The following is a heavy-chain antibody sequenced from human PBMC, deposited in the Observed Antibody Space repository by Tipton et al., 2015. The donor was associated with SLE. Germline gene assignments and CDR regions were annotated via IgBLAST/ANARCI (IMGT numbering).Heavy chain of an antibody. CDR3: ARHGTTVTTDPRNWFDP. D-gene: IGHD4-17*01. CDR2: IYPGDSDT. J-gene: IGHJ5*02. CDR1: GYSFTSYW. Sequence: QSGAEVKKPGESLKISCKGSGYSFTSYWIGWVRQMPGKGLEWMGIIYPGDSDTRYSPSFQGQVTISADKSISTAYLQWSSLKASDTAMYYCARHGTTVTTDPRNWFDPWGQGTLVTVSS. V-gene: IGHV5-51*01.